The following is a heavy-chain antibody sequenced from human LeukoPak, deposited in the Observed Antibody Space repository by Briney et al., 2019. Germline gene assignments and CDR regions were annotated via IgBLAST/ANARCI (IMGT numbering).Heavy chain of an antibody. D-gene: IGHD6-13*01. CDR3: ARGRNSRAAAAGRNWFDP. CDR2: MTPNNGNT. J-gene: IGHJ5*02. CDR1: GYTFTSYE. Sequence: ASVKVSCKASGYTFTSYEINWVRLATGQGLEWMGWMTPNNGNTVYAQKFQGRVTMTRNTSISTAYMELSSLRSEDTAVYYCARGRNSRAAAAGRNWFDPWGQGTLVTVSS. V-gene: IGHV1-8*01.